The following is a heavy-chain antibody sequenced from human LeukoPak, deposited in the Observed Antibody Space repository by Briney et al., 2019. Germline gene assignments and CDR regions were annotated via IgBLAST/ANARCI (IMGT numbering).Heavy chain of an antibody. D-gene: IGHD3-10*01. CDR1: GLTFSSYA. J-gene: IGHJ4*02. CDR3: AKDRNVLLWFGELSAFDY. V-gene: IGHV3-23*01. Sequence: PGGSLRLSCAASGLTFSSYAMSWVRQAPGKGLEWVSAISGSGGSTYYADSVKGRFTISRDNSKNTLYLQMNSLRAEDTAVYYCAKDRNVLLWFGELSAFDYWGQGTLVTVSS. CDR2: ISGSGGST.